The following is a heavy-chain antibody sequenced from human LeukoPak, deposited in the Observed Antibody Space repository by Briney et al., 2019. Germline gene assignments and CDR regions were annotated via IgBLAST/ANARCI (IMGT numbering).Heavy chain of an antibody. D-gene: IGHD6-13*01. V-gene: IGHV4-34*01. Sequence: SETLSLTCAVYGGSFSGYYWSWIRQPPGKGLEWIGEINHSGSTNYNPSLKSRVTISVDTSKNQFSLKLSSVTAADTAAYYCARGGAYFSYIAAAGTRKFDYWGQGTLVTVSS. CDR3: ARGGAYFSYIAAAGTRKFDY. CDR1: GGSFSGYY. CDR2: INHSGST. J-gene: IGHJ4*02.